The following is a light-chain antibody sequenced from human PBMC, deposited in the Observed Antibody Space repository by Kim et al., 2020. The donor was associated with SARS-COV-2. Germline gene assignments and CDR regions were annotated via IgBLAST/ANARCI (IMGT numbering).Light chain of an antibody. CDR3: CSYAGTYTWV. CDR2: DVS. CDR1: SSDVRDYDY. Sequence: QSALTQPRSVSGSPGQSVTISCTGTSSDVRDYDYVSWYQQHPDKAPKLILYDVSKRPSGVPDRFSGSKSDNTASLTISGLQAEDEGDYYCCSYAGTYTWVFGGGTKLTVL. J-gene: IGLJ3*02. V-gene: IGLV2-11*01.